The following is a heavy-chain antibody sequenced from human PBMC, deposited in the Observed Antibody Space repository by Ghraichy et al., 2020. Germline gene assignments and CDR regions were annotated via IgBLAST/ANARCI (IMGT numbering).Heavy chain of an antibody. D-gene: IGHD4-17*01. V-gene: IGHV3-7*01. CDR2: IKQDGSEK. Sequence: GGSLRLSCVASGFIFSSYWMCWVRQVPGKGLEWVANIKQDGSEKYYVDSVKGRFTISRDNAKNSLYLQMNSLRAEDTAVYYCARKSVLDGDYYNCFDYWVQGTLVTVSS. CDR3: ARKSVLDGDYYNCFDY. J-gene: IGHJ4*02. CDR1: GFIFSSYW.